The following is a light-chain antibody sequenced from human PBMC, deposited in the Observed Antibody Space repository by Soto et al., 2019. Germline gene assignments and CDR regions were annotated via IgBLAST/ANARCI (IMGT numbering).Light chain of an antibody. CDR1: QALNTR. CDR2: LTS. CDR3: HQRQSWPRT. V-gene: IGKV3-11*01. Sequence: EIVLTQSPATLSAFPGDRVTLSCRASQALNTRLAWYQHKPGQAPRPLIYLTSNRAAGVPARFSAWGSETDFTLTISDVEPEDFAVYYCHQRQSWPRTFGQGTKVDIK. J-gene: IGKJ1*01.